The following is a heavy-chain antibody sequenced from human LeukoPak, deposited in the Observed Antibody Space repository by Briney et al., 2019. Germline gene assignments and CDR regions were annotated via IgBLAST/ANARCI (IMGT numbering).Heavy chain of an antibody. J-gene: IGHJ3*02. CDR3: ARDGDTAMVSFYDI. CDR2: IIPMFGTP. Sequence: SVKVSCKASGGTFSSYAITWVRQAPGQGLEWMGGIIPMFGTPNYAQKFQGRVTITADESTNTAYMELSSLTYEDTAMYYCARDGDTAMVSFYDIWGQGTKVTVSS. V-gene: IGHV1-69*13. CDR1: GGTFSSYA. D-gene: IGHD5-18*01.